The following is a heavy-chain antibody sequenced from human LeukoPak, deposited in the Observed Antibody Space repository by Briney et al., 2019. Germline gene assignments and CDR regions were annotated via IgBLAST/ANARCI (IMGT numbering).Heavy chain of an antibody. J-gene: IGHJ4*02. CDR1: GGSISSGDYY. CDR3: ARAEVLLWFGELPTAGYFDY. D-gene: IGHD3-10*01. V-gene: IGHV4-30-4*01. CDR2: IYYSGST. Sequence: SETLSLTCTVSGGSISSGDYYWSWIRQPPGKGLEWIGYIYYSGSTYYNPSLKSRVTISVDTSKNQFSLKLSSVTAADTAVYYCARAEVLLWFGELPTAGYFDYWGQGTLVTVSS.